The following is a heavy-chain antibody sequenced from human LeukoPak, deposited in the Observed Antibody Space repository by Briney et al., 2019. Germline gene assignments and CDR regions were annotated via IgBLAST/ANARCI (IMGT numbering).Heavy chain of an antibody. Sequence: GGSLRLFCAASGFTFSSYEMNWVRQAPGKGLEWVSYISSSGSTIYYADSVRGRFTISRDNSKNTLFLQMNSLRVEDTAVYYCAKYGVGEKFFGDYWGQGTRVTVSS. CDR2: ISSSGSTI. V-gene: IGHV3-48*03. CDR1: GFTFSSYE. D-gene: IGHD1-26*01. CDR3: AKYGVGEKFFGDY. J-gene: IGHJ4*02.